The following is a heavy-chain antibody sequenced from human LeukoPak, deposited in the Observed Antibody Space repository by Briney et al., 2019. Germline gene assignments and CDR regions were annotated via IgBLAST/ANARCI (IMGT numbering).Heavy chain of an antibody. CDR1: GGSFSGYY. CDR3: ARHEITMVRGVNS. Sequence: SETLSLTCAVYGGSFSGYYWSWIRQPPGKGLEWIGSIYYSGSTYYNPSLKSRVTISVDTSKNQFSLKLSSVTAADTAVYYCARHEITMVRGVNSWGQGTLVTVSS. J-gene: IGHJ5*02. D-gene: IGHD3-10*01. CDR2: IYYSGST. V-gene: IGHV4-34*01.